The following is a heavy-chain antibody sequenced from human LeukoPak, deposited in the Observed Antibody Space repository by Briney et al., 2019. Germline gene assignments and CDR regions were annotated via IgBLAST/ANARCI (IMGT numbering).Heavy chain of an antibody. J-gene: IGHJ1*01. Sequence: SVKVSCKASGGTFSSYAISWVRQAPGQGLEWMGGIIPIFGTANYAQKFQGRVTITTDESTSTAYMELSSLRSEDTAVYYCARGYASGWPFQHWGQGTLVTVSS. V-gene: IGHV1-69*05. CDR2: IIPIFGTA. D-gene: IGHD6-19*01. CDR1: GGTFSSYA. CDR3: ARGYASGWPFQH.